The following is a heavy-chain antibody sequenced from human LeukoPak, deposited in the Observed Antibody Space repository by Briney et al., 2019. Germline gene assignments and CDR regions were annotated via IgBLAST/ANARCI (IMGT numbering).Heavy chain of an antibody. CDR3: ARDPTTVTKGLDI. D-gene: IGHD4-17*01. V-gene: IGHV4-59*11. CDR1: GGSISSHY. J-gene: IGHJ3*02. Sequence: SETLSLTCTVSGGSISSHYWSWIRQPPGKGLEWIGYISYIGSTNYNPSLKSRVTISVDTSKNQFSMKLSSVTAADAAVYFCARDPTTVTKGLDIWGQGTMVTVSS. CDR2: ISYIGST.